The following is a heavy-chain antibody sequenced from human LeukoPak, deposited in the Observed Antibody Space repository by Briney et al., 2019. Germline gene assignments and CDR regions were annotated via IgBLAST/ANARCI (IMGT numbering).Heavy chain of an antibody. Sequence: SETLSLTCAVYGGSFSGYYWSWIRQPPGKGLEWMGEIKHSGSTNYNPSLKSRVTISVDTSTNQFSLKLSSVTAADTAVYYCARRGPPRTMLRGVKSGWFDPWGQGTLVTVSS. J-gene: IGHJ5*02. CDR3: ARRGPPRTMLRGVKSGWFDP. CDR1: GGSFSGYY. D-gene: IGHD3-10*01. CDR2: IKHSGST. V-gene: IGHV4-34*01.